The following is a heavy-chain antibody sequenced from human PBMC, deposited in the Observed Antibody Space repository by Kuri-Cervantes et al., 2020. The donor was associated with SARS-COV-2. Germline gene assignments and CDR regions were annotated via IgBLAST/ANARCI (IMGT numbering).Heavy chain of an antibody. Sequence: GESLKISCAASGFTFSSNAMTWVRQAPGKGLEWVSGISGSGRSTYYADSVKGRFTISRDNSKNTLYLQMNSLRAEDTAVYYCARESTLRFLEWSKTYYYYYGMDVWGQGTTVTVSS. CDR1: GFTFSSNA. CDR2: ISGSGRST. CDR3: ARESTLRFLEWSKTYYYYYGMDV. V-gene: IGHV3-23*01. J-gene: IGHJ6*02. D-gene: IGHD3-3*01.